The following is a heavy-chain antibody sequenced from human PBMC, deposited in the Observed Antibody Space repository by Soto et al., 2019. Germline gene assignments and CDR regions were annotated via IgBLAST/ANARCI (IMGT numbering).Heavy chain of an antibody. Sequence: GGSLRLSCAASGSIFSSYGMHWVRQAPGKGLEWVAVTSYDGRNNNYADSVRGRFTISRDNSKNTLYLQMNSLRAEDTAVFYCAKERSSGWSFDYWGQGTLVTVSS. CDR2: TSYDGRNN. CDR3: AKERSSGWSFDY. CDR1: GSIFSSYG. D-gene: IGHD6-19*01. V-gene: IGHV3-30*18. J-gene: IGHJ4*02.